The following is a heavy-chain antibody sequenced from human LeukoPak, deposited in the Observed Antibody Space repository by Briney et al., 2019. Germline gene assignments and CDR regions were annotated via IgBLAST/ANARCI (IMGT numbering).Heavy chain of an antibody. CDR1: GYTFTGYY. J-gene: IGHJ4*02. CDR3: ARLPHRGGHQSTIDY. V-gene: IGHV1-2*02. Sequence: ASVKVSCKASGYTFTGYYMHWVRQAPGQGLEWMGWINPNSGGTNYAQKFQGRVTMTRDTSISTACMELSRLRSDDTAVYYCARLPHRGGHQSTIDYWGQGTLVTVSS. D-gene: IGHD1-14*01. CDR2: INPNSGGT.